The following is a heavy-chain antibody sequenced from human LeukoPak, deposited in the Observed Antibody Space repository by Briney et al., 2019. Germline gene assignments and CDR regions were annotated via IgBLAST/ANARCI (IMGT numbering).Heavy chain of an antibody. CDR3: ASYKLGGNEGFYAFDI. V-gene: IGHV1-69*06. CDR1: GGTFSSYA. D-gene: IGHD4-23*01. Sequence: SVKVSCKASGGTFSSYAISWVRQAPGQGLEWMGGIIPIFGTANYAQKFQGRVTITADKSTSTAYMELSSLRSEDTAVYYCASYKLGGNEGFYAFDIWGQGTMVTVSS. CDR2: IIPIFGTA. J-gene: IGHJ3*02.